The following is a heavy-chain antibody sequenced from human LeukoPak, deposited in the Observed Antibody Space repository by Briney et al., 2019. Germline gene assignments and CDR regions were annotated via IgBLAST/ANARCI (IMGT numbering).Heavy chain of an antibody. CDR2: IYYSGST. D-gene: IGHD3-3*01. J-gene: IGHJ4*02. V-gene: IGHV4-39*01. CDR3: ARLWRPTVNFDY. Sequence: SETLSLTCTVSGGSISSSSYYWGWIRQPPGKGLEWIGTIYYSGSTYYNPSLKSRVTISVDTSKNQFSLKLSSVTAADTAVYYRARLWRPTVNFDYWGQGTLVTVSS. CDR1: GGSISSSSYY.